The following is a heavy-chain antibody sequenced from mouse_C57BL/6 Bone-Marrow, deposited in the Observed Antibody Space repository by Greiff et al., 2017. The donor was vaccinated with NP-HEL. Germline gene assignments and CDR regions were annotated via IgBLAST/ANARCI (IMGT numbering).Heavy chain of an antibody. CDR1: GYTFTSYW. CDR3: ARNGWDGAMDY. J-gene: IGHJ4*01. V-gene: IGHV1-59*01. D-gene: IGHD4-1*01. Sequence: VKLQQPGAELVRPGTSVKLSCKASGYTFTSYWMHWVKQRPGQGLEWIGVIDPSDSYTTYNQKFKGKATLTVDTSSSTAYMQLSSLTSEDSAVYYCARNGWDGAMDYWGQGTSVTVSS. CDR2: IDPSDSYT.